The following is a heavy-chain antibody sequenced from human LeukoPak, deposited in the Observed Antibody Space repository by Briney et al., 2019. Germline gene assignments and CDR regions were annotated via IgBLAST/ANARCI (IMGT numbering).Heavy chain of an antibody. CDR2: ISGSGGST. CDR1: GFTFSSYA. CDR3: AKPHYDSSGYYSPDAFDI. D-gene: IGHD3-22*01. J-gene: IGHJ3*02. V-gene: IGHV3-23*01. Sequence: PGGSLRLSCAASGFTFSSYAMSWVRQAPGKGLEWVSAISGSGGSTYYADSVKGRFTISRDNSKNTLYLQMNSLRAEDTAVYYCAKPHYDSSGYYSPDAFDIWGQGTMVTVSS.